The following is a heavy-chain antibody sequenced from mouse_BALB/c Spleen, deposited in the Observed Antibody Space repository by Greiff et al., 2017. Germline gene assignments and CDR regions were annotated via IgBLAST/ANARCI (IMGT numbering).Heavy chain of an antibody. Sequence: QVQLQQPGAELVKPGASVKLSCKASGYTFTSYWMHWVKQRPGQGLEWIGEINPSNGRTNYNEKFKSKATLTVDKSSSTAYMQLSSLTSEDSAVYYCARRTIYYGNYQFAYWGQGTLVTVSA. CDR2: INPSNGRT. CDR1: GYTFTSYW. D-gene: IGHD2-1*01. V-gene: IGHV1S81*02. J-gene: IGHJ3*01. CDR3: ARRTIYYGNYQFAY.